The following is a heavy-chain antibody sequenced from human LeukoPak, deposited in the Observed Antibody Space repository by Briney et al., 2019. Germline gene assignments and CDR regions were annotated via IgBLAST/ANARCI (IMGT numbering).Heavy chain of an antibody. CDR3: ARDPRAIAAAVPNWFDP. Sequence: ASVKVSCKASGYTFTGYYMHWVRQAPGQGLEWMGWINPNSGGTNYAQKFQGRVTMTRDTSISTAYVELSRLRSDDTAVYYCARDPRAIAAAVPNWFDPWGQGTLVTVSS. CDR1: GYTFTGYY. V-gene: IGHV1-2*02. J-gene: IGHJ5*02. CDR2: INPNSGGT. D-gene: IGHD6-13*01.